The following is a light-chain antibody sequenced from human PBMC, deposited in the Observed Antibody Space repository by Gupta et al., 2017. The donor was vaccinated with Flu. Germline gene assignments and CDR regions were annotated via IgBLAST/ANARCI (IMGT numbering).Light chain of an antibody. J-gene: IGKJ4*01. CDR3: QHYGSYPLT. CDR1: QGISSW. CDR2: KAS. Sequence: DIQMTQSPSTLSASVGDRVAITCRASQGISSWLAWYQQKPGKAPKLLIYKASSLESGVPSRFSGSGSGTEFTLTINSLQPDDFAAYYCQHYGSYPLTFGGGTTVEI. V-gene: IGKV1-5*03.